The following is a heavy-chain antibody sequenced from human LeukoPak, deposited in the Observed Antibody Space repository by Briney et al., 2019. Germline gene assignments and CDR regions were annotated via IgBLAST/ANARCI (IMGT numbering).Heavy chain of an antibody. CDR1: GFTFSDYY. D-gene: IGHD3-10*01. CDR2: TSGSGGST. CDR3: AKDFDRSA. Sequence: GGSLRLSCAASGFTFSDYYMSWIRQAPGKGLEWVSATSGSGGSTYYADSVKGRFTISRDNSKNTLCLQMNSLRAEDTAVYYCAKDFDRSAWGQGTLVTVSS. V-gene: IGHV3-23*01. J-gene: IGHJ5*02.